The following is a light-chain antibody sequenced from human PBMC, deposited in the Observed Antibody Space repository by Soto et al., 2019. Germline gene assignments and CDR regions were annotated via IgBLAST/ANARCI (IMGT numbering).Light chain of an antibody. CDR1: DIGSKS. CDR2: DDR. J-gene: IGLJ2*01. V-gene: IGLV3-21*02. Sequence: SYELTQPPSVSVAPGETAMITCGGNDIGSKSVHWYQQRPGQAPVLVVYDDRDRPSGIPERFSGSNSENTGTLTISRVEPGDEADYYCQVWDSRSDHVIFGGGTKLTVL. CDR3: QVWDSRSDHVI.